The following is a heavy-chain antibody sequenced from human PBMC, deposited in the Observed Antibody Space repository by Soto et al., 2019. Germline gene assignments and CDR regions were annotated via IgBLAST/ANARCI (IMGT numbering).Heavy chain of an antibody. D-gene: IGHD3-10*01. V-gene: IGHV3-23*01. J-gene: IGHJ5*02. Sequence: EMQLLESGGGLVQPGGSLRLSCAASGFTFSSFAMSWVRQAPGKGLDWVSAISGSGGSTYSADSVKGRFTISRDNSKNSVYLQMNSLRAGDTAFYYCARGRSFSYDSTPPPMFDPWGQGTLVTVSS. CDR1: GFTFSSFA. CDR2: ISGSGGST. CDR3: ARGRSFSYDSTPPPMFDP.